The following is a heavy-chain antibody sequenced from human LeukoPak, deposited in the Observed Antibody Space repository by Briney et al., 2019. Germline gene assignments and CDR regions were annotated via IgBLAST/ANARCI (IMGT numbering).Heavy chain of an antibody. V-gene: IGHV4-39*01. CDR3: VSPRGFSYGYFDY. D-gene: IGHD5-18*01. CDR2: IYYSKHT. CDR1: GGSISSSSAY. J-gene: IGHJ4*02. Sequence: SETLSLTCTVSGGSISSSSAYWGWIRQPPGKGLEWIGSIYYSKHTYHNPSLKSRVTISADTSKNQFSLTLGSVSATDTAVYYCVSPRGFSYGYFDYWGQGTLVTVSS.